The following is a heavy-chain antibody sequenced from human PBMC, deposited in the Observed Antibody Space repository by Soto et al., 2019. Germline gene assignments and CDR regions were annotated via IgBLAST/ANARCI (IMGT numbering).Heavy chain of an antibody. CDR2: ISGHNGNT. CDR1: GYTLTNYG. Sequence: QVQLVQSGDEVKKTGASVKVSCRASGYTLTNYGISWVRQAPGQGLFWMGWISGHNGNTPYAQNVQGRLTLTIDTSTNTAYMALMSLKIDDTAMYSCVRDWQLSPWGQGTLVTVSS. V-gene: IGHV1-18*01. J-gene: IGHJ5*02. CDR3: VRDWQLSP. D-gene: IGHD1-1*01.